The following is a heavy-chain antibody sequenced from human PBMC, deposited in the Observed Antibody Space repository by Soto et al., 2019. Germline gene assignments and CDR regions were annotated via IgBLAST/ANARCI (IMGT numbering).Heavy chain of an antibody. D-gene: IGHD4-4*01. J-gene: IGHJ3*01. CDR3: ATDLVKATTAKLAFDV. CDR1: GGTFGMYT. V-gene: IGHV1-69*08. CDR2: MIPALSAA. Sequence: QVQLVQSGAEVKMPGSSVRVSCKSSGGTFGMYTFNWMRQAPGQGLEWMGRMIPALSAADYSQTFQGRISISAERSTSTAYMELSSLKSEDTAVYYCATDLVKATTAKLAFDVWGQGTMVTVSS.